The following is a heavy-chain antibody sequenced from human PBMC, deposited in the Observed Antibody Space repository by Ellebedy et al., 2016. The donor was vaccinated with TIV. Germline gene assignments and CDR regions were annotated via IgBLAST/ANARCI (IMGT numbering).Heavy chain of an antibody. CDR1: GGSMISNDHY. CDR2: IYYSGTT. CDR3: ARGGGDRPHALDV. D-gene: IGHD3-10*01. V-gene: IGHV4-30-4*01. Sequence: MPSETLSLTCTVSGGSMISNDHYWSWVRQPPGKGLEWIGYIYYSGTTYYNPSLKHRLPMSVDKSKSQVSLKLTSVTAADTAVYYCARGGGDRPHALDVWGQGTKVTVSS. J-gene: IGHJ3*01.